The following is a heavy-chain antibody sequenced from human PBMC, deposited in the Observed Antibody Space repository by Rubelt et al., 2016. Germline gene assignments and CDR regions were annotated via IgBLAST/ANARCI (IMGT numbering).Heavy chain of an antibody. CDR1: GGSISSSSYY. J-gene: IGHJ4*02. CDR2: IYNSGST. CDR3: ARDRGSSSWYGVDY. V-gene: IGHV4-39*07. Sequence: QLQLQESGPGLVKPSETLSLTCTVSGGSISSSSYYWGWIRQPPGKWLEWIGRIYNSGSTNYNPSLKSRVTMSVDTSKNRLSLKLSSVTAADTAVYHCARDRGSSSWYGVDYWGQGTLVTVSS. D-gene: IGHD6-13*01.